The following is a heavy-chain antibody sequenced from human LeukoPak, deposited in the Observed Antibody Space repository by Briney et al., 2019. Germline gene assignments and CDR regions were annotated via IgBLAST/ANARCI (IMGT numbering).Heavy chain of an antibody. CDR3: ARLRDGRWLLEY. V-gene: IGHV4-39*01. CDR1: GGSISSSGYY. Sequence: KPSETLSLTCTASGGSISSSGYYWGWIRQPPGKGLEWIASINYSGTTYYNPSLKSRVTIPEDRSKNQFSLKLSSVTAADTAVYYCARLRDGRWLLEYWGQGTLVTVSS. CDR2: INYSGTT. D-gene: IGHD5-24*01. J-gene: IGHJ4*02.